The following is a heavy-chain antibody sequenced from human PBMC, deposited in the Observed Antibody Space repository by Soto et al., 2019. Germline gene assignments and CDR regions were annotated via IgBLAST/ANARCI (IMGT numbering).Heavy chain of an antibody. D-gene: IGHD4-17*01. V-gene: IGHV3-30-3*01. CDR2: ISYDGSNK. CDR1: GFTFSSYA. Sequence: QVQLVESGGGVVQPGRSLRLSCAASGFTFSSYAMHWVRQAPGKGLERVAVISYDGSNKYYADSVKGRFTISRDNSKNTLYLQMNSLRAEDTAVYYCARDLGGYGDSGDYWGQGTLVTVSS. J-gene: IGHJ4*02. CDR3: ARDLGGYGDSGDY.